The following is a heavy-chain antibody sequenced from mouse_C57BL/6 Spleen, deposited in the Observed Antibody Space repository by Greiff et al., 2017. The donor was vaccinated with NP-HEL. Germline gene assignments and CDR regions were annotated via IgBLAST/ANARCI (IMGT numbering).Heavy chain of an antibody. CDR2: IYPGDGDT. J-gene: IGHJ2*01. CDR3: ARSRGFDY. CDR1: GYAFSSSW. V-gene: IGHV1-82*01. Sequence: VKLQESGPELVKPGASVKISCKASGYAFSSSWMTWLKQRPGTGLEWIGRIYPGDGDTNYNGKFKGKATLTADQSSSTAYMQLSSLTSEDSAVYFCARSRGFDYWGQGTTLTVSS.